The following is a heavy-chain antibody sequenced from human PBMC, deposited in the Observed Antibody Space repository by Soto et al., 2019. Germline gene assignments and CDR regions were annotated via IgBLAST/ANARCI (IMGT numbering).Heavy chain of an antibody. CDR1: GFTVSSNY. V-gene: IGHV3-66*01. Sequence: EVQLVESGGGLVQPGGSLRLSCAASGFTVSSNYMSWVRQAPGKGLEWVSVIYSGGSTYYADSVKGRFTISRDNSKNTLYLQMNSLRAEDTAVYYCARDHVLGGSYSVDVWGQGTTVTVSS. D-gene: IGHD1-26*01. J-gene: IGHJ6*02. CDR3: ARDHVLGGSYSVDV. CDR2: IYSGGST.